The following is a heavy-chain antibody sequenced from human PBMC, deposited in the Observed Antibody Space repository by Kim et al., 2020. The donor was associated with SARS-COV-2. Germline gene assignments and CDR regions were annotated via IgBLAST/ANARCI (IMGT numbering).Heavy chain of an antibody. J-gene: IGHJ6*02. Sequence: ASVKVSCKASGYTFTGYYMHWVRQAPGQGLEWMGWINPNSGGTNYAQKFQGRVTMTRDTSISTAYMELSRLRSDDTAVYYCARDPVVPAAPYYYYYGMDVWGQGTTVTVSS. V-gene: IGHV1-2*02. CDR3: ARDPVVPAAPYYYYYGMDV. CDR2: INPNSGGT. CDR1: GYTFTGYY. D-gene: IGHD2-2*01.